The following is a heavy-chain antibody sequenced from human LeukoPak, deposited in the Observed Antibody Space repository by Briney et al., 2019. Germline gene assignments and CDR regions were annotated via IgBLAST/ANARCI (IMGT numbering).Heavy chain of an antibody. CDR1: GFTFSEYW. D-gene: IGHD4-17*01. CDR2: IKEDGSEK. V-gene: IGHV3-7*05. Sequence: GGSLRLSCAASGFTFSEYWMICVGQAPGKGLEWVASIKEDGSEKYYVDSVKGRCTISRDNAKNSLYLQMNSLRVEDTAMYYCARFPTGFDYWGQGTLVTVSS. J-gene: IGHJ4*02. CDR3: ARFPTGFDY.